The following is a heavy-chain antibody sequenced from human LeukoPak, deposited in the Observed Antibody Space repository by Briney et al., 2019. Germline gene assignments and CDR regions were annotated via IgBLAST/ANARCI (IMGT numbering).Heavy chain of an antibody. CDR2: INHSGST. D-gene: IGHD6-19*01. V-gene: IGHV4-34*01. Sequence: PSETLSLTCAVYGGSFSDYYWSWIRQPPGKGREWIGDINHSGSTNYNPSLKSRITISVDTSKNHFSLNLSSVTAADTAVYYCARGGWRPEYFQYWGQGALVTVSS. CDR3: ARGGWRPEYFQY. CDR1: GGSFSDYY. J-gene: IGHJ1*01.